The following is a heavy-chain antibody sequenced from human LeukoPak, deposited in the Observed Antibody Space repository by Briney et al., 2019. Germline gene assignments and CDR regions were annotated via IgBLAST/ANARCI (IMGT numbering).Heavy chain of an antibody. CDR2: ISSSSSYI. CDR1: GFTFSSYS. D-gene: IGHD3-10*01. CDR3: ARDFLSTYYYGSGSEREEAYNWFDP. J-gene: IGHJ5*02. V-gene: IGHV3-21*01. Sequence: GGSLRLSCAASGFTFSSYSMTWVRQAPGKGLEWVSSISSSSSYIYYADSVKGRFTISRDNAKNSLYLQMNSLRAEDTAVYYCARDFLSTYYYGSGSEREEAYNWFDPWGQGTLVTVSS.